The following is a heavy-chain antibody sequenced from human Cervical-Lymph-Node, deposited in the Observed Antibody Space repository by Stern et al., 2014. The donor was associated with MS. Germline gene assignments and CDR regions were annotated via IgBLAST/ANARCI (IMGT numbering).Heavy chain of an antibody. D-gene: IGHD1-1*01. J-gene: IGHJ6*02. CDR2: INPNNGST. V-gene: IGHV1-2*04. Sequence: QVQLVQSGAEVKNPGASVKVSCKASGYTFTDYYMQWMRQAPGQGLEWMGWINPNNGSTKSAQKFQGWVPMTRDTSTSTAYMELSRLRSDDTAIYYCARAATTANNYYDGVDVWGQGTTVTVTS. CDR1: GYTFTDYY. CDR3: ARAATTANNYYDGVDV.